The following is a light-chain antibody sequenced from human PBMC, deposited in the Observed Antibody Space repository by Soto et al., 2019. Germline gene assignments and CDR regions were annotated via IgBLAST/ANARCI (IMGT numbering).Light chain of an antibody. Sequence: EMVLTQSPGTLSLSPGDRATLSCRASQSVSSYLAWYQQKPGQAPRLLIYDASNRATGIPARFSGSGSGTDFTLTISSLEPEDFAVYYCQQRSNWPITVGQGTRLEIK. CDR2: DAS. CDR1: QSVSSY. J-gene: IGKJ5*01. CDR3: QQRSNWPIT. V-gene: IGKV3-11*01.